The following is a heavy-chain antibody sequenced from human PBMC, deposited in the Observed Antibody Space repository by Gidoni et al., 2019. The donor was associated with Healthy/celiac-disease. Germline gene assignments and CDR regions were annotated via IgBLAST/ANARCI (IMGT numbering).Heavy chain of an antibody. D-gene: IGHD1-26*01. J-gene: IGHJ4*02. CDR1: GFTFDDYA. Sequence: EVQLVESGGGLVQPGRSLRLSCAASGFTFDDYAMHWVRQAPGKGLEWVSGISWNSGSIGYADSVKGRFTISRDNAKNSLYLQMNSLRAEDTALYYCAKDKGGELDYWGQGTLVTVSS. V-gene: IGHV3-9*01. CDR2: ISWNSGSI. CDR3: AKDKGGELDY.